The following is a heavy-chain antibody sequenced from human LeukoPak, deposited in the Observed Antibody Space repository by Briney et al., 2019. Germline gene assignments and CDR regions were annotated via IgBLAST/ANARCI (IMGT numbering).Heavy chain of an antibody. CDR2: IYTSGST. D-gene: IGHD3-10*01. Sequence: KPSETLSLTCTVSGGSSSSSTYYWGWIRQPAGKGLEWIGRIYTSGSTNYNPSLKSRVTISVDTSKNQFSLKLSSVTAADTAVYYCARAEYYGSDPYYYYYYYMDVWGKGTTVTVSS. V-gene: IGHV4-61*02. CDR3: ARAEYYGSDPYYYYYYYMDV. J-gene: IGHJ6*03. CDR1: GGSSSSSTYY.